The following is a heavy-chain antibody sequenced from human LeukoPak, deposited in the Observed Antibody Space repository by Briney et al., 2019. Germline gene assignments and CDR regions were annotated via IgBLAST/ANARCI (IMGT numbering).Heavy chain of an antibody. CDR2: INHSGST. D-gene: IGHD6-19*01. CDR1: GGSFSGYY. CDR3: ARGGPIAV. Sequence: KAWDTLSLTCAVYGGSFSGYYWSWIRQPPGKGREWIGEINHSGSTDYNPSLKSRVTISVDTSKNQFSLKLSSVTAADTAVYYCARGGPIAVWGQGTLVTVSS. J-gene: IGHJ4*02. V-gene: IGHV4-34*01.